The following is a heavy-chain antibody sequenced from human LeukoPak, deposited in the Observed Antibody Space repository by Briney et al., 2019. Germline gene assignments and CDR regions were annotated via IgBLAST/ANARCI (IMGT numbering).Heavy chain of an antibody. J-gene: IGHJ4*02. CDR1: GFTFSSYG. V-gene: IGHV3-30*02. D-gene: IGHD3-22*01. CDR2: IRDDGSNK. Sequence: GGSLRLSCAASGFTFSSYGMHWVRQAPGKGLEWVAFIRDDGSNKYYADSVKGRFTISRDNSKNTLYLQMNSLRAEDTAVYYCAKVSRDSSNDYWGQGTLVTVSS. CDR3: AKVSRDSSNDY.